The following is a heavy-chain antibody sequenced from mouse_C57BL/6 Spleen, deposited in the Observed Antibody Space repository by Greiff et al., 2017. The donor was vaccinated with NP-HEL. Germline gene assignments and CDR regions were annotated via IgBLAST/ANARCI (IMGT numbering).Heavy chain of an antibody. CDR1: GYTFTDYN. V-gene: IGHV1-18*01. Sequence: VQLQQSGPELVKPGASVKIPCKASGYTFTDYNMDWVKQSHGKSLEWIGDINPNNGGTIYNQKFKGKATLTVDKSSSTAYMELRSLTSEDTAVYYCARGYDGYYGYAMDYWGQGTSVTVSS. D-gene: IGHD2-3*01. J-gene: IGHJ4*01. CDR3: ARGYDGYYGYAMDY. CDR2: INPNNGGT.